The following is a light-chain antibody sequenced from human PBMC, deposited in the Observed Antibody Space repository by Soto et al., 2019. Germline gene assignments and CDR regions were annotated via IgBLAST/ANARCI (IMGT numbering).Light chain of an antibody. CDR2: LGS. J-gene: IGKJ4*01. Sequence: DLVMNQSPLSLPVTPGEPASISCRTSQSHLHSNGYNYLDWYLQKPGQSPQLLIYLGSNRASGVPDRFSGSGSGTDFTLKISRVEAEDVGVYYCMQALQTLLTFGGGTKVDIK. CDR3: MQALQTLLT. CDR1: QSHLHSNGYNY. V-gene: IGKV2-28*01.